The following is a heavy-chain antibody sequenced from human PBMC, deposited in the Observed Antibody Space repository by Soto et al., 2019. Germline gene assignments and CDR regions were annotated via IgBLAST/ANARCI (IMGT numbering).Heavy chain of an antibody. J-gene: IGHJ4*02. CDR3: ARESEDLTSNFDY. CDR1: GFTFSTYG. V-gene: IGHV3-30*03. CDR2: IPYDGSEK. Sequence: QVQLVESGGGVVQPGTSVRLSCAASGFTFSTYGMHWLRQPPGEGLEWLAVIPYDGSEKYYADSVKGRITISRDNSKNTLFLEMKSLRPEDTAVYYCARESEDLTSNFDYWGQGTLVTVSS.